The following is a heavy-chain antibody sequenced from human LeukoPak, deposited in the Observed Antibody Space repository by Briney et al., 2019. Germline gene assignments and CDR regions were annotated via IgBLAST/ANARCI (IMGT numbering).Heavy chain of an antibody. CDR1: GGSFSGYC. D-gene: IGHD2-2*01. V-gene: IGHV4-34*01. Sequence: SETLSLTCAVYGGSFSGYCWSWIRQPPGQGLGWIGEINHSGSTNYNPSLKSRVTISVDTAKNQFSLKLSSVTAADTAVYYCARGAPYWYQLLRGDGWYYFDYWGQGTLVTVSS. CDR3: ARGAPYWYQLLRGDGWYYFDY. CDR2: INHSGST. J-gene: IGHJ4*02.